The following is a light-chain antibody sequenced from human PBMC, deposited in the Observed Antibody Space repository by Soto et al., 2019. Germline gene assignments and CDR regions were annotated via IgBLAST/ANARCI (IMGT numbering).Light chain of an antibody. CDR1: SSNIGAGYD. CDR2: GNS. J-gene: IGLJ2*01. Sequence: QSVLPQPPSVSGAPGQRVTISCTWSSSNIGAGYDVHWYQQLPGTAPKVFIYGNSNRPSGVPDRFSGSKSGTSASLAITGIQAEDEADYYCQSYDTSMSGSVFGGGTKLTVL. CDR3: QSYDTSMSGSV. V-gene: IGLV1-40*01.